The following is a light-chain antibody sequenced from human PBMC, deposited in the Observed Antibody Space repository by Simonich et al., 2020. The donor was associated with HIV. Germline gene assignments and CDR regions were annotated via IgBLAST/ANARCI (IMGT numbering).Light chain of an antibody. CDR1: QGISSW. J-gene: IGKJ1*01. V-gene: IGKV1-5*03. Sequence: DIQMTQSPSTLSASVGNRVTITCRASQGISSWLAGYQQKPGKAPKLLIYKASTLQSGVPSTFSGSGSGTEFTLTISSLQPDDFATYYCQQYNSYSPTFGQGTKVEIK. CDR3: QQYNSYSPT. CDR2: KAS.